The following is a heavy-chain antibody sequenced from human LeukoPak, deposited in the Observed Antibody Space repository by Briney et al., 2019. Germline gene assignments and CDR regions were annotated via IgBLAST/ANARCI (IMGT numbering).Heavy chain of an antibody. V-gene: IGHV4-34*01. CDR2: INHSGST. D-gene: IGHD3-22*01. Sequence: SETLSLTCAVYGGSFSGYYWSWIRQPPGKGLEWIGEINHSGSTNYNPSLKSRVTISVDTSKNQFSLKLSSVTAADTAVYYCARGYTSPYYYDSSGYYGHYYYYYVDVWGKGTTVTVSS. CDR3: ARGYTSPYYYDSSGYYGHYYYYYVDV. J-gene: IGHJ6*03. CDR1: GGSFSGYY.